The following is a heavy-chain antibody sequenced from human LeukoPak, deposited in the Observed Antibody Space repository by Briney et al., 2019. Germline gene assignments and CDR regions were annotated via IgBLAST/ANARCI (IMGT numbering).Heavy chain of an antibody. CDR1: GFTFSSYA. V-gene: IGHV3-23*01. CDR2: ISGSGGST. D-gene: IGHD2-2*01. CDR3: TRHSDTYCSRANCYVDNFYGLDV. J-gene: IGHJ6*02. Sequence: GGSLRLSCAASGFTFSSYAMSWVRQAPGKGLEWVSAISGSGGSTYYADSVKGRFTISRDNSKNTLYLQMNSLKTEDTAVYYCTRHSDTYCSRANCYVDNFYGLDVWGQGTRVTVSS.